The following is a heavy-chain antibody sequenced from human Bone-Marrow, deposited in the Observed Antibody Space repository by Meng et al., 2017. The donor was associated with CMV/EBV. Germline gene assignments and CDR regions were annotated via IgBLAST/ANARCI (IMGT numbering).Heavy chain of an antibody. J-gene: IGHJ6*02. Sequence: SETLSLTCTVLGHSISTANFWGWIRQHPGKGLEWIGVYDTGTTFYNPSLKSRVAISVDTSETQFSLKLSAVTAADTAVYYCVRQILVVPDRGYGVVVWGQGTTVTVSS. CDR2: VYDTGTT. CDR3: VRQILVVPDRGYGVVV. V-gene: IGHV4-38-2*02. CDR1: GHSISTANF. D-gene: IGHD2-2*01.